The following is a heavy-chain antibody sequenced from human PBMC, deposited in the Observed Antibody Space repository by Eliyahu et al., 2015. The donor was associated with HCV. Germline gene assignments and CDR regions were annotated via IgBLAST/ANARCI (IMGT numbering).Heavy chain of an antibody. Sequence: EVQLLESGGGLVQPGGSLXLSCEAXXXDFSFYVMXWVRQAPGKGLEWVSGILGLHRGGNTYYADSVKGRFTISRDDSKNTLYLQMNSLRAEDTAIYYCAKDRDDFGDYVFDYWGQGALVTVSS. V-gene: IGHV3-23*01. CDR3: AKDRDDFGDYVFDY. J-gene: IGHJ4*02. D-gene: IGHD4-17*01. CDR2: ILGLHRGGNT. CDR1: XXDFSFYV.